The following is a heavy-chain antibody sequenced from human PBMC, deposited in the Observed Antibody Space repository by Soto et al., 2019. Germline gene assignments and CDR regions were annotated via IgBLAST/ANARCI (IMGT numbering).Heavy chain of an antibody. D-gene: IGHD3-16*02. V-gene: IGHV4-31*03. J-gene: IGHJ4*02. CDR3: ARDRVMITFGGVISHRAGFDY. CDR2: IYYSGST. Sequence: PSETLSLTCTVSGGSISSGGYYWSWIRQHPGKGLEWIGYIYYSGSTYYNPSLKSRVTISVDTSKNQFSLKLSSVTAADTAVYYCARDRVMITFGGVISHRAGFDYWGQGTLVTVSS. CDR1: GGSISSGGYY.